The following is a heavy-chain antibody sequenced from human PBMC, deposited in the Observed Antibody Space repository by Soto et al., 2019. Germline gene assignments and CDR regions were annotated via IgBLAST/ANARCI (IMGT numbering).Heavy chain of an antibody. CDR3: ARSRITMVRGTGLFDY. CDR1: GGSFSGYY. V-gene: IGHV4-34*01. J-gene: IGHJ4*02. CDR2: INHSGST. Sequence: QVQLQQWGAGLLKPSETLSPTCAVYGGSFSGYYWSWIRQPPGKGLEWIGEINHSGSTNYNPSLKSRVTISVDTSKNQFSLKLSSVTAADTAVYYCARSRITMVRGTGLFDYWGQGTLVTVSS. D-gene: IGHD3-10*01.